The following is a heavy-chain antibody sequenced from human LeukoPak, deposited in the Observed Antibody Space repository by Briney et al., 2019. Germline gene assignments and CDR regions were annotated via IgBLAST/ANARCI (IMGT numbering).Heavy chain of an antibody. D-gene: IGHD4-17*01. V-gene: IGHV1-69*04. Sequence: SVKVSCKASGYTFTSYGISWVRQAPGQGLEWMGRIIPILGIANYAQKFQGRVTITADKSTSTAYMELSSLRSEDTAVYYCARSPEIYGDYLFDYWGQGTLVTVSS. CDR2: IIPILGIA. J-gene: IGHJ4*02. CDR1: GYTFTSYG. CDR3: ARSPEIYGDYLFDY.